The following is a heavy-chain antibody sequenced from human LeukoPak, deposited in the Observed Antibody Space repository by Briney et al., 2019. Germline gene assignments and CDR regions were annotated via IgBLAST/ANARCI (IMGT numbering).Heavy chain of an antibody. V-gene: IGHV5-51*01. J-gene: IGHJ3*02. CDR1: GYSFTSYW. CDR3: ARPKGGTRFGAFDI. D-gene: IGHD1-1*01. Sequence: GESLKISCKGSGYSFTSYWIGWVRQMRGKGLEWMGMIYPGDSDTRYSPSFQGQVTISADKSISTAYLQWSSLKAPDTAMYYSARPKGGTRFGAFDIWGQGTMVTVSS. CDR2: IYPGDSDT.